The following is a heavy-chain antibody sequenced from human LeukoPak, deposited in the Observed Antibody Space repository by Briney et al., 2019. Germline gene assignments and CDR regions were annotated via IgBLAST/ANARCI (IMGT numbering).Heavy chain of an antibody. CDR3: AREDVSTDADAFDI. Sequence: SETLSLTCTVSGGSISSYYWSCIRPPPEKGVEGSGYIHNTGSTSYSPPLTSRDTISVDTSKIQFSLKVSSVTAADTAVYYCAREDVSTDADAFDIWGQGTMVTVSS. J-gene: IGHJ3*02. V-gene: IGHV4-59*01. D-gene: IGHD2-8*01. CDR2: IHNTGST. CDR1: GGSISSYY.